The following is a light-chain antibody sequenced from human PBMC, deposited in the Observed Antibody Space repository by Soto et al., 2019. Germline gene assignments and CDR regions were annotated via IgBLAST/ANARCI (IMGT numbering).Light chain of an antibody. CDR2: GTS. CDR3: QRYDGSPFYT. V-gene: IGKV3-20*01. CDR1: QSVDNRF. J-gene: IGKJ2*01. Sequence: ELVLTQSPGTLSLSPGDRATLSCRAGQSVDNRFLAWYQQKPGQAPRLLIYGTSTRATGIPDRFSGSASGTDFTLTITRLEPEDFAVYYCQRYDGSPFYTFRQGTKVESK.